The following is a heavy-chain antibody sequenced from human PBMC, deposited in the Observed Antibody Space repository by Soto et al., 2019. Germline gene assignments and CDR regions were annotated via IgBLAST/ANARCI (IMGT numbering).Heavy chain of an antibody. Sequence: QVQLVQSGAEVKKPGASVKVSCKASGYTFTSYYMHWVRQAPGQGLEWMGIINPSGGSTSYAQKFKGRVTMPRDTSTGTVYMELSSLRSEDTAVYYCARGAGSPNEYFQRWGQGTLVTVSS. CDR2: INPSGGST. CDR3: ARGAGSPNEYFQR. V-gene: IGHV1-46*01. D-gene: IGHD1-26*01. J-gene: IGHJ1*01. CDR1: GYTFTSYY.